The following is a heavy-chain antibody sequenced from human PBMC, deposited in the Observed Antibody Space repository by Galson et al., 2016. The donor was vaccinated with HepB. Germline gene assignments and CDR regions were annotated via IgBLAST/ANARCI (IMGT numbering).Heavy chain of an antibody. J-gene: IGHJ4*02. CDR1: GFTVSNNY. CDR2: IYSGGTT. V-gene: IGHV3-66*02. CDR3: VRGVYGDHGWFDY. Sequence: SLRLSCAASGFTVSNNYMTWVRQAPGKGLEYASVIYSGGTTYYADSVKGRFTISRDNSQNSLFLQMNTLRAEDTAVYFCVRGVYGDHGWFDYWGQGTLVTVSS. D-gene: IGHD4-17*01.